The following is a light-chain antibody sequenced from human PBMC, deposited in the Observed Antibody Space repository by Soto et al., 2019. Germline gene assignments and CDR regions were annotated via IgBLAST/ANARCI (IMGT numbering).Light chain of an antibody. J-gene: IGKJ5*01. CDR3: QQYGSSRCT. CDR1: HSVSSSY. Sequence: EIVLTQSPGTLSLSPGERATLSCRASHSVSSSYLAWYQQKPGQAPRLLIYGASSRATGIPDRFSGSGSGTDFTLTISRLEPEDFAVYYCQQYGSSRCTFGQGTRLEIK. CDR2: GAS. V-gene: IGKV3-20*01.